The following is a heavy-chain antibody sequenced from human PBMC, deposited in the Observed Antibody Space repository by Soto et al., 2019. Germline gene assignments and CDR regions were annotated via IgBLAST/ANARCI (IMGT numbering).Heavy chain of an antibody. CDR1: GFTFSSYS. CDR3: AREVQFSLFMTTVTRDY. J-gene: IGHJ4*02. Sequence: GGSLRLSCAASGFTFSSYSMNWVRQAPGKGLEWVSYISSSSSTIYYADSVKGRFTISRDNAKNSLYLQMNSLRAEDTAVYYCAREVQFSLFMTTVTRDYWGQGTLVTVSS. D-gene: IGHD4-17*01. V-gene: IGHV3-48*01. CDR2: ISSSSSTI.